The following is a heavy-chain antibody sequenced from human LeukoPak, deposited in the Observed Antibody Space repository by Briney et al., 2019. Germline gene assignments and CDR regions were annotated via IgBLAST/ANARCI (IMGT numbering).Heavy chain of an antibody. CDR1: GFTFSSYG. CDR3: AKGAYGSGSYFPFDY. CDR2: ISYDRSNK. Sequence: GRSLRLSCTASGFTFSSYGMHWVRQAPGKGLEWVAVISYDRSNKYYADSVKGRFTISRDNSKNSLYLQMNSLRAEDTAVYYCAKGAYGSGSYFPFDYWGQGTLVTVSS. V-gene: IGHV3-30*18. J-gene: IGHJ4*02. D-gene: IGHD3-10*01.